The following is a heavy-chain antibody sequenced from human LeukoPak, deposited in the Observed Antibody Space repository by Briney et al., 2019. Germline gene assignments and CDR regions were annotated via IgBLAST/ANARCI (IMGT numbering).Heavy chain of an antibody. J-gene: IGHJ5*02. CDR2: ISSSGSTI. CDR3: ARWSVLLWFGEFDP. D-gene: IGHD3-10*01. CDR1: GFTFSDYY. V-gene: IGHV3-11*04. Sequence: NPGGSLRLSCAASGFTFSDYYMSWIRQAPGKGLEWVSHISSSGSTIYYADSVKGRFTISRDNAKNSLYLQMNSLRAEDTAVYYCARWSVLLWFGEFDPWGQGTLVTVSS.